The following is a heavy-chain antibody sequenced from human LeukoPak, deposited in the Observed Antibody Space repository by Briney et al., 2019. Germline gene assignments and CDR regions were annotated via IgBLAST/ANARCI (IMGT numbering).Heavy chain of an antibody. CDR2: ISWDSLNI. D-gene: IGHD6-19*01. CDR1: GFTFDDYA. V-gene: IGHV3-9*01. CDR3: ARGNRDSSGFYFYYGMDV. J-gene: IGHJ6*02. Sequence: PPGASLRPSCAASGFTFDDYAIFRVRQAPGKGLEWVSGISWDSLNIGYAASVKGRFTISRDNAKNSVYLQMNSLRADDTALYYCARGNRDSSGFYFYYGMDVWGQGTTVTVSS.